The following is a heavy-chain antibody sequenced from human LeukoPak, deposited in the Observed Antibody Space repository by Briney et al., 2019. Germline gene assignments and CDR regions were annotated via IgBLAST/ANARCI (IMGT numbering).Heavy chain of an antibody. Sequence: PSETLSLTFTVSGGSISSSSSFWVWIRQPPGKGLEWIGNIYYSGSTYYNPSVKSRVTISVDTSKNQFSLKLSSVTAADTAVYYCARGRYGSGSGYYYGMDVWGQGTTVTVSS. CDR1: GGSISSSSSF. V-gene: IGHV4-39*07. J-gene: IGHJ6*02. CDR2: IYYSGST. CDR3: ARGRYGSGSGYYYGMDV. D-gene: IGHD3-10*01.